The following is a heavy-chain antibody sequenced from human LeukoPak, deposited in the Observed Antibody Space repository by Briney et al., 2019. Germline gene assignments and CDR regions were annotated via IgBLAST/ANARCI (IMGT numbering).Heavy chain of an antibody. CDR3: ARRTLYGDYGFDY. Sequence: PSETLSLTCTVSGGSISSYYWSWIRQPPGKGLEWIGYIYHSGSTNYNPSLKSRVTLSVDTSKNQFSLKLSSVTAADTAVYYCARRTLYGDYGFDYWGQGTLVTVSS. CDR1: GGSISSYY. CDR2: IYHSGST. V-gene: IGHV4-59*08. D-gene: IGHD4-17*01. J-gene: IGHJ4*02.